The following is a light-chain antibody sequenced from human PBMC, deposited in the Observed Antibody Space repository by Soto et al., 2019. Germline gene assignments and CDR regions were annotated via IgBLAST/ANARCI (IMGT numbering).Light chain of an antibody. J-gene: IGLJ3*02. CDR1: SSNIGSNY. Sequence: QSVLTQPPSASGTPGQRVTISCSGSSSNIGSNYVYWYQQLPGTAPKLLIYRNNQRPSGVPDRFSGSKSGTSASLAISGLRSEDEADYYCAAWDDRGVWVFGGGTKVTVL. CDR3: AAWDDRGVWV. CDR2: RNN. V-gene: IGLV1-47*01.